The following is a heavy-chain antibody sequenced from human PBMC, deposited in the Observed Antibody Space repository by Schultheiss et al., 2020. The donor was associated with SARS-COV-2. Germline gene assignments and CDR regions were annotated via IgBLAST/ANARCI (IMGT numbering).Heavy chain of an antibody. CDR2: ISSSGSTI. Sequence: GGSLRLSCAASGFTFSSYEMNWVRQAPGKGLEWVSYISSSGSTIYYADSVKGRFTISRDNAKNSLYLQMNSLRAEDTAVYYCARVLYSSGWVRAYGMDVWGQGTTVTVSS. V-gene: IGHV3-48*03. CDR3: ARVLYSSGWVRAYGMDV. CDR1: GFTFSSYE. D-gene: IGHD6-19*01. J-gene: IGHJ6*02.